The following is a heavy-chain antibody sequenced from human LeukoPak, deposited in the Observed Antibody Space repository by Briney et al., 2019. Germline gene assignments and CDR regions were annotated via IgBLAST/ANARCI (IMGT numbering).Heavy chain of an antibody. J-gene: IGHJ6*02. CDR3: AKDLSSAITSALVLDV. D-gene: IGHD3-22*01. CDR2: ITWNRDNI. CDR1: GFTFDDYA. Sequence: GGSLRLSCAASGFTFDDYAMHWVRQAPGKGLEWVSGITWNRDNIGYGDFVKGRFTISRDNVKNVLYLQMTSLRPEDTALYYCAKDLSSAITSALVLDVWGQGTTVIVSS. V-gene: IGHV3-9*01.